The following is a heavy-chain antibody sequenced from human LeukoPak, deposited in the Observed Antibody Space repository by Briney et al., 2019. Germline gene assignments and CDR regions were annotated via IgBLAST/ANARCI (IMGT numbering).Heavy chain of an antibody. CDR2: INGDGSST. J-gene: IGHJ4*02. Sequence: PGGSLRLSCAASGFIFNNYWMRWVRQTPGEGPLWLSRINGDGSSTSYANSVQGRFIISRVNAKNTLYLQMNSLRAEDTAVYYCTRQWHTPSDYWGQGTLVTVSS. CDR3: TRQWHTPSDY. CDR1: GFIFNNYW. D-gene: IGHD6-19*01. V-gene: IGHV3-74*01.